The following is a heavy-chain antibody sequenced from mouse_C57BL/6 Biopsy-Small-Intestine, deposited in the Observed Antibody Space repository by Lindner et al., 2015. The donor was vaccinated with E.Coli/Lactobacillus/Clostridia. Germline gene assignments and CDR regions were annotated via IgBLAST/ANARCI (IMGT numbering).Heavy chain of an antibody. CDR2: FDPEDGET. Sequence: SVKVSCKVSGYTLTELSMHWVRQAPGKGLEWMGRFDPEDGETIYAQKFQGRVTMTEDTSTDTAYMELSSLRSEDTAVYYCATVNRLRFLEWLKPFDYWGQGTLVTVSS. CDR3: ATVNRLRFLEWLKPFDY. CDR1: GYTLTELS. V-gene: IGHV1-36*01. D-gene: IGHD2-4*01. J-gene: IGHJ4*01.